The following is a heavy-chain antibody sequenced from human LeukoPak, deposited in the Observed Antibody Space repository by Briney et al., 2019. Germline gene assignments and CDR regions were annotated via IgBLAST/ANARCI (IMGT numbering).Heavy chain of an antibody. CDR2: ISGSGSST. J-gene: IGHJ5*02. Sequence: GGSPRLSCAASGLTFSSYAMSWVRQAPGKGLEWVSAISGSGSSTYYADSVKGRFTISRDNSKNTLYLQMNSLRAEDTAVYYCAKDIGATIWFDPWGQGTLVTVSS. CDR3: AKDIGATIWFDP. V-gene: IGHV3-23*01. D-gene: IGHD5-12*01. CDR1: GLTFSSYA.